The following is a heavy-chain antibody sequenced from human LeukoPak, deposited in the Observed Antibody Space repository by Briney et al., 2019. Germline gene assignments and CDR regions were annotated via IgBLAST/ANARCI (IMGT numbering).Heavy chain of an antibody. CDR3: AKVQLAWSDAFDI. D-gene: IGHD1-1*01. J-gene: IGHJ3*02. Sequence: GGSLRLSCAASGFTFSSYWMSWVRQAPGKGLEWVSAISGSGGSTYYADSVKGRFTISRDNSKNTLYLQMNSLRAEDTAVYYCAKVQLAWSDAFDIWGRGTMVTVSS. CDR1: GFTFSSYW. V-gene: IGHV3-23*01. CDR2: ISGSGGST.